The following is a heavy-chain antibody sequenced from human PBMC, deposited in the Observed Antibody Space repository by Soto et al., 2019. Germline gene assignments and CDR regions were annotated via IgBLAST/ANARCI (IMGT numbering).Heavy chain of an antibody. CDR1: GYSFTDYW. J-gene: IGHJ4*02. V-gene: IGHV5-51*01. CDR2: IYPGDSDA. D-gene: IGHD3-22*01. CDR3: AVWFYSDTSGYKGYYFDY. Sequence: PGESLKISCKGSGYSFTDYWIGWVRQMPGKGLDWMGIIYPGDSDARYSPSFQGQVSISADKSISTAYLRWSSLKASDTAMYYCAVWFYSDTSGYKGYYFDYWGRGTLVTV.